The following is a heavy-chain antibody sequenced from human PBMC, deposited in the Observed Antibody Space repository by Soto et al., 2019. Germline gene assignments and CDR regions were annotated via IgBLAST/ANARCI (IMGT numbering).Heavy chain of an antibody. Sequence: PGGSLRLSCAASGFTFSSYAMHWVRQAPGKGLEYVSAISSNGGSTYYANSVKGRFTISRDNSKNTLYLQMGSLRAEDMAVYYCARAYGLEYFQHWGQGT. J-gene: IGHJ1*01. D-gene: IGHD3-10*01. CDR1: GFTFSSYA. CDR2: ISSNGGST. V-gene: IGHV3-64*01. CDR3: ARAYGLEYFQH.